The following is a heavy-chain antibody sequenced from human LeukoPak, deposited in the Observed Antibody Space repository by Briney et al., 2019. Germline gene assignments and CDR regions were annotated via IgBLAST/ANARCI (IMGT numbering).Heavy chain of an antibody. Sequence: GGSLRLSCVASGFAFNTQAMHWVRQALGKGLEWLAVMSLDGSSIYYADSVRGRFTISRDNSKNTLFLQMSSLRVEDTAVYYCARDRGKLRYLDLWGQGTLLTVSS. D-gene: IGHD3-9*01. CDR1: GFAFNTQA. CDR3: ARDRGKLRYLDL. CDR2: MSLDGSSI. V-gene: IGHV3-30*15. J-gene: IGHJ4*02.